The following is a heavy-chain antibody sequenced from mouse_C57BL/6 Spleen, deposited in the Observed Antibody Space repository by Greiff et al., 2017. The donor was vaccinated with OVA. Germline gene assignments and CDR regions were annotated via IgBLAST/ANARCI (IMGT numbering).Heavy chain of an antibody. CDR3: ARMAQATHYAMDY. D-gene: IGHD3-2*02. J-gene: IGHJ4*01. Sequence: QVQLQQPGAELVRPGSSVKLSCKASGYTFTSYWMHWVKQRPIQGLEWIGNIDPSDSETHYNQKFKDKATLTVDKSSSTAYMQLSSLTSEDSAVYYGARMAQATHYAMDYWGQGTSVTVSS. V-gene: IGHV1-52*01. CDR2: IDPSDSET. CDR1: GYTFTSYW.